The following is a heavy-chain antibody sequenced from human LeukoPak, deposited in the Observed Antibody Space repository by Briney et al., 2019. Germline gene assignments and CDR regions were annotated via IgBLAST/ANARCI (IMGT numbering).Heavy chain of an antibody. J-gene: IGHJ6*03. Sequence: SETLSLTCAVYGGSISSYYWSWIRQPPGKGLEWIGYIYYSGSTNYNPSLKSRVTISVDTSKNQFSLKLSSVTAADTAVYYCAREASSGWYVGYYHYYMDVRGKGTTVTISS. V-gene: IGHV4-59*12. D-gene: IGHD6-19*01. CDR2: IYYSGST. CDR1: GGSISSYY. CDR3: AREASSGWYVGYYHYYMDV.